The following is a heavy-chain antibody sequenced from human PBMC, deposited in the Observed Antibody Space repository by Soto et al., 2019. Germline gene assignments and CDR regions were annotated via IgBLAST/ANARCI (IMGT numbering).Heavy chain of an antibody. Sequence: GASVKVSCKASGYTFTSYYMHWVRQAPGQGLEWMGITNPSGGSTSYAQKFQGRVTMTRDTSTSTVYMELSSLRSEDTAVYYCAGSIAARPSNYYYYYMDVWGKGTTVTVSS. V-gene: IGHV1-46*01. CDR1: GYTFTSYY. CDR2: TNPSGGST. D-gene: IGHD6-6*01. CDR3: AGSIAARPSNYYYYYMDV. J-gene: IGHJ6*03.